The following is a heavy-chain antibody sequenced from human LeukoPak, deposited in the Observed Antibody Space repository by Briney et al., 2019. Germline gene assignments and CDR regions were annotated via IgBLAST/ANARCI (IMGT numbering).Heavy chain of an antibody. CDR3: ARGPGMIPDS. D-gene: IGHD3-10*01. J-gene: IGHJ4*02. V-gene: IGHV3-53*01. CDR2: IYSGGIT. CDR1: GFSVSTNY. Sequence: GGSLRLSCAASGFSVSTNYMSWVRQAPGKGLEWVSLIYSGGITYYADPVKGRFTISRDNSKNTLYLQMNSLRAEDTAMYYCARGPGMIPDSWGQGTLVTVSS.